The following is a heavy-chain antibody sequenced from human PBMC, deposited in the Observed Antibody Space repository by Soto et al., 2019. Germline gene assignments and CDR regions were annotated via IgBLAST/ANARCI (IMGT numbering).Heavy chain of an antibody. CDR1: GVSFSSTSYK. J-gene: IGHJ4*02. V-gene: IGHV4-39*01. CDR3: ARQGSY. CDR2: PDYGGTA. Sequence: SETLSLTCNVPGVSFSSTSYKWGWIRQPPGKGLEAIGTPDYGGTAHYNPSLKSRINNSADPSKNQISLPLTSVTAADTAVYYGARQGSYWGQGALVTVSS.